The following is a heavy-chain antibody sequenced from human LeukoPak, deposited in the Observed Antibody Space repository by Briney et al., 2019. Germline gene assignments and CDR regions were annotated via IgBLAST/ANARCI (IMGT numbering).Heavy chain of an antibody. CDR2: IYYSGST. J-gene: IGHJ4*02. D-gene: IGHD2-15*01. CDR3: ARDRGGSGD. V-gene: IGHV4-59*01. Sequence: SETLSLTCTVSGASISPYYWSWIRQPPGEGLEWIGYIYYSGSTNYNPSLKSRVTISVDTSKNQFSLKLSSVTAADTAVYYCARDRGGSGDWGQGTLVTVSS. CDR1: GASISPYY.